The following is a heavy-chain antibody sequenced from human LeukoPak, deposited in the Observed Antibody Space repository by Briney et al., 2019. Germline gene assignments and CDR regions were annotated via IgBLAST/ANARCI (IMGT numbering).Heavy chain of an antibody. J-gene: IGHJ4*02. Sequence: GASVKVSCKASGYTFTGYYMHWVRQAPGQGLEWMGWINPNSGGTNYAQKFQGRVTMTRDTSISTAYMELSRLRSDDTAVYSCARVMWDGDYFDYWGQGTLVTVSS. V-gene: IGHV1-2*02. D-gene: IGHD1-26*01. CDR2: INPNSGGT. CDR3: ARVMWDGDYFDY. CDR1: GYTFTGYY.